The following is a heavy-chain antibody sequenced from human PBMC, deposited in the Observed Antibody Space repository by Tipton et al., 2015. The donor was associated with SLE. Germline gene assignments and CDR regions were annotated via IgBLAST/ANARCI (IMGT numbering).Heavy chain of an antibody. CDR2: VSGAGS. CDR1: GFTFKNYA. Sequence: SLRLSCAASGFTFKNYAMTWIRQAPGKGLEWVSSVSGAGSYYAKSVKGRFTISRDNSKNTVYLQMGSLKVEDTAVYYCAKDLTRLPLFAAGGPVDYWGQGALVTVSS. D-gene: IGHD6-13*01. CDR3: AKDLTRLPLFAAGGPVDY. J-gene: IGHJ4*02. V-gene: IGHV3-23*01.